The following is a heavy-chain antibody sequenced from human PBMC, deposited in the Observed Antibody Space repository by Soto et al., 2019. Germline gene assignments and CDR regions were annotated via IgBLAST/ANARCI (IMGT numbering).Heavy chain of an antibody. CDR3: AREYYGLLTGYYNDH. CDR1: GFPFSSYW. CDR2: ISGDGTTI. Sequence: EVQLVESGGDSVQPGGSLRLSCAASGFPFSSYWMHWVRHTPGKGLEWVSRISGDGTTIYYADSVTGRFTVSRDNAKTTLSLQMSGLRAEDTAVYYCAREYYGLLTGYYNDHWGQGTLVSVSS. V-gene: IGHV3-74*01. D-gene: IGHD3-9*01. J-gene: IGHJ4*02.